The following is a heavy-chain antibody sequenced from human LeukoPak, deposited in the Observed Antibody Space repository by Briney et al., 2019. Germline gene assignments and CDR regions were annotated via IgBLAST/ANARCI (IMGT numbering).Heavy chain of an antibody. Sequence: GGSLRLSCAASGFRFSSYAMSWVRQAPGQGLEWVSYISSSSSYIYYADSVKGRFTISRDNAKNSLYLQMNSLRAEDTAVYYCARDPRGYSYGLNWFDPWGQGTLVTVSS. CDR3: ARDPRGYSYGLNWFDP. J-gene: IGHJ5*02. CDR1: GFRFSSYA. CDR2: ISSSSSYI. D-gene: IGHD5-18*01. V-gene: IGHV3-21*05.